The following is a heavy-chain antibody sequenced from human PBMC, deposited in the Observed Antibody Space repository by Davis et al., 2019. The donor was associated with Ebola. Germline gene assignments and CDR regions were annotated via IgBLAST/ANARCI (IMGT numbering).Heavy chain of an antibody. CDR1: GYSFSTYG. Sequence: ASVKVSCKASGYSFSTYGFSWVRQAPGHGLEWMGWISTYNDNTVYAQKFQDRVTMTTDTSTNTAYMDLRSLRSDDTAVYYCARGYSSAWYYFDFWGQGTLVTVSS. CDR2: ISTYNDNT. J-gene: IGHJ4*02. V-gene: IGHV1-18*04. D-gene: IGHD6-19*01. CDR3: ARGYSSAWYYFDF.